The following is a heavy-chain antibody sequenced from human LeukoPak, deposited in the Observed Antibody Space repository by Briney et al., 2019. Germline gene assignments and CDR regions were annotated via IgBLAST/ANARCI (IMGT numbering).Heavy chain of an antibody. CDR1: GGSISRGGYY. CDR3: AREVCSGGSCCVDY. V-gene: IGHV4-31*03. Sequence: SQTLSLTCTVSGGSISRGGYYWSWIRQHPGKGLEWIGYIYYSGSTYYNPSLKSRVTISVDTSKNQFSLKLSSVTAADTAVYYCAREVCSGGSCCVDYWGQGTLVTVSS. CDR2: IYYSGST. J-gene: IGHJ4*02. D-gene: IGHD2-15*01.